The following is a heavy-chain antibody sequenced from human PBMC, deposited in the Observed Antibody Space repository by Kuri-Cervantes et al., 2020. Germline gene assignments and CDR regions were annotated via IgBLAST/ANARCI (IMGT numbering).Heavy chain of an antibody. CDR3: ARGVLLEWLLSGYYYMDV. CDR1: GGSFIGYS. V-gene: IGHV4-34*01. J-gene: IGHJ6*03. Sequence: SETLSLTCAVYGGSFIGYSWSWIRQPPGKGLEWIGEINHSGSTNYNPSLKSRVTISVDTSKNQFSLKLSSVTAADTAVSYCARGVLLEWLLSGYYYMDVWGKGTTVTVSS. CDR2: INHSGST. D-gene: IGHD3-3*01.